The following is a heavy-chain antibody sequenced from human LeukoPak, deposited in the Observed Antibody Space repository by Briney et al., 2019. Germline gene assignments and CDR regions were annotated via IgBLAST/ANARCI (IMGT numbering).Heavy chain of an antibody. CDR2: INPNSGGT. CDR1: GYTFTCYY. Sequence: GASVKVSCKASGYTFTCYYMHWVRQAPGQGLEWMGRINPNSGGTNYAQKFQGRVTMTRDTSISTAYMELSRLRSDDTAVYYCARGPRLDSSGWYYGAFDIWGQGTMVTVSS. J-gene: IGHJ3*02. V-gene: IGHV1-2*06. D-gene: IGHD6-19*01. CDR3: ARGPRLDSSGWYYGAFDI.